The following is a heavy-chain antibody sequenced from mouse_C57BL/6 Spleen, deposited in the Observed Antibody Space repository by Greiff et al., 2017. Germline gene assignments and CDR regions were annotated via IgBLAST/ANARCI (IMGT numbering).Heavy chain of an antibody. CDR3: TRPYGNYDY. CDR2: IDPETGGT. V-gene: IGHV1-15*01. CDR1: GYTFTDYE. Sequence: VQLQESGAELVRPGASVTLSCKASGYTFTDYEMHWVKQTPVHGLEWIGAIDPETGGTAYNQKFKGKAILTADKSSSTAYMELRSLTSEDSAVYYCTRPYGNYDYWGQGTTLTVSS. D-gene: IGHD2-10*02. J-gene: IGHJ2*01.